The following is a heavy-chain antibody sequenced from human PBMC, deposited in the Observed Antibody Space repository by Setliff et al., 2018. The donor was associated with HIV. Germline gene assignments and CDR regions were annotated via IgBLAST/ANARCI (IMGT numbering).Heavy chain of an antibody. Sequence: SETLSLTCTVSGDSTSTYYWNWIRQSPGKGLEWIGYIYYSGSTNYNPSLKSRVTILVDPSKNQFSLQLSSVTAADTAVYYCAREVRYYYYMDVWGKGTTVTVSS. V-gene: IGHV4-59*01. CDR2: IYYSGST. CDR1: GDSTSTYY. J-gene: IGHJ6*03. CDR3: AREVRYYYYMDV. D-gene: IGHD4-4*01.